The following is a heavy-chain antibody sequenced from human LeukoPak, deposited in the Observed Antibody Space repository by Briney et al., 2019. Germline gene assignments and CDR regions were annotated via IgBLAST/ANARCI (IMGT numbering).Heavy chain of an antibody. CDR3: ARFSRGFMVRGEFYYYYGMDV. V-gene: IGHV4-34*01. CDR1: GGSFSGYY. CDR2: INHSGST. D-gene: IGHD3-10*01. J-gene: IGHJ6*02. Sequence: SETLSLTCAVYGGSFSGYYWSWIRQPPGKGLEWIGEINHSGSTNHNPSLKSRVTISVDTSKNQFSLKLSSVTAADTAVYYCARFSRGFMVRGEFYYYYGMDVWGQGTTVTVSS.